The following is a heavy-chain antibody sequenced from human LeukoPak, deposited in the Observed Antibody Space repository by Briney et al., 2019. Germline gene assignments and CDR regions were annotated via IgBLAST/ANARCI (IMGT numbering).Heavy chain of an antibody. CDR2: ISGSGGST. CDR1: GFTFSSYA. Sequence: PGGSLRLSCAASGFTFSSYAMSWVRQAPGKGLEWVSAISGSGGSTYYAGSVKGRFTISRDNSKNTLYLQMNSLRAEDTAVYYCAKGAPAPYYYDFWSGYGMGYFDYWGQGTLVTVSS. D-gene: IGHD3-3*01. J-gene: IGHJ4*02. V-gene: IGHV3-23*01. CDR3: AKGAPAPYYYDFWSGYGMGYFDY.